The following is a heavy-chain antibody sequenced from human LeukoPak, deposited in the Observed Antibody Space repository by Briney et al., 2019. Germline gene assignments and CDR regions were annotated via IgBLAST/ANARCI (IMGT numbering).Heavy chain of an antibody. CDR3: ARDLTGTTAFDI. J-gene: IGHJ3*02. CDR2: ISSSSTYI. D-gene: IGHD1-20*01. V-gene: IGHV3-21*01. Sequence: PGGSLRLSCAASGIPFSSYSMNWVRQAPGQGLEWVSSISSSSTYIYYADSVKGRFTISRDNAKNSLYLQMNSLRAEDTAVYYCARDLTGTTAFDIWGQGTMVTVSS. CDR1: GIPFSSYS.